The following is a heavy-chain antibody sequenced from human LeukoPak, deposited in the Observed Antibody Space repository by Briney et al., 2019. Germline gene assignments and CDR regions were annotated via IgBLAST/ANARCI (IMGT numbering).Heavy chain of an antibody. D-gene: IGHD2-8*01. CDR1: GYTFTSYY. CDR3: ARVPSVSASHADY. CDR2: INPSGGST. V-gene: IGHV1-46*01. Sequence: ASVKVSCKASGYTFTSYYMHWVRQAPGQGLEWMGIINPSGGSTSYAQKFQGRVTMTRDTSISTAYMELSRLRSDDTAVYYCARVPSVSASHADYWGQGTLVTVSS. J-gene: IGHJ4*02.